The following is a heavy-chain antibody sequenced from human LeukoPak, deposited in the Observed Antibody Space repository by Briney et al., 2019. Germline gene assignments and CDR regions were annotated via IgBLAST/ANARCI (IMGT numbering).Heavy chain of an antibody. CDR2: INSDGSST. Sequence: GGSLRLSCAASGFTFSSYWMHWVRQAPGKGLVWVSRINSDGSSTSYADSVKGRFTISRDNAKNTPYLQMSSLRAEDTAVYYCARDRDELRFLEWLLPTYYYYGMDVWGQGTTVTVSS. CDR3: ARDRDELRFLEWLLPTYYYYGMDV. D-gene: IGHD3-3*01. CDR1: GFTFSSYW. V-gene: IGHV3-74*01. J-gene: IGHJ6*02.